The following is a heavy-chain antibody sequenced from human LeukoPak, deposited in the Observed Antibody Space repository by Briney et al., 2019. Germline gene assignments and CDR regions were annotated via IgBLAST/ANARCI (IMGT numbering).Heavy chain of an antibody. V-gene: IGHV4-59*01. CDR1: GGSISSYY. D-gene: IGHD2-2*01. CDR3: ARGGGSTSTYYYMDV. J-gene: IGHJ6*03. Sequence: SETLSLTCTVSGGSISSYYWSWIRQPPGKGLEWIGYIYYSGSTNYNPSLKSRVTISVDTSKNQFSLKLSSVTAADTAVYYCARGGGSTSTYYYMDVWGKGTTVTVSS. CDR2: IYYSGST.